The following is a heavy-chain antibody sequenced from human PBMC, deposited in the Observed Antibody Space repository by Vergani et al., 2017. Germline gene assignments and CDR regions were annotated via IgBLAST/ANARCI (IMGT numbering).Heavy chain of an antibody. CDR3: AKGPSSPFLEWLLDFDY. CDR2: IIPILGIA. V-gene: IGHV1-69*02. Sequence: QVQLVQSGAEVKKPGSSVKVSCKASGGTFSSYTISWVRQAPGQGLEWMGRIIPILGIANYAQKFQGRVTITADKSTSTAYMELSSLRSEDTAVYYCAKGPSSPFLEWLLDFDYWGQGTLVTVSS. J-gene: IGHJ4*02. CDR1: GGTFSSYT. D-gene: IGHD3-3*01.